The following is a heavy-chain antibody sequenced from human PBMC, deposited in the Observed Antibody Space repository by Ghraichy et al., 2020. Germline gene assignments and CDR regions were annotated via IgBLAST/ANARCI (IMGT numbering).Heavy chain of an antibody. CDR2: INPSGGIT. Sequence: ASVKVSCKASGYTFTKYYIHWVRQAPGQGLEWMRIINPSGGITNYAQKFQGRVTMTRDTSTTTVYMELSSLRSEDTAVYYCAREGDCSGDSCYGRAYVFDYWGQGTLVTVSS. J-gene: IGHJ4*02. D-gene: IGHD2-15*01. CDR1: GYTFTKYY. V-gene: IGHV1-46*01. CDR3: AREGDCSGDSCYGRAYVFDY.